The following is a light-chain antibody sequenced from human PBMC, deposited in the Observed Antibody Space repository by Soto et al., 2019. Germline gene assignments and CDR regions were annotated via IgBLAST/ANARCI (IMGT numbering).Light chain of an antibody. CDR1: QSVSSY. Sequence: ESMMPQSPVTLSLSPGERATLSCRASQSVSSYLAWYQQKPGQAPRLLIYDASNRATGIPARFSGSGSGTDFTLTLSSLEPEDFAVYYCQQRSNWPFTFGGGTKVDIK. J-gene: IGKJ4*01. CDR3: QQRSNWPFT. CDR2: DAS. V-gene: IGKV3-11*01.